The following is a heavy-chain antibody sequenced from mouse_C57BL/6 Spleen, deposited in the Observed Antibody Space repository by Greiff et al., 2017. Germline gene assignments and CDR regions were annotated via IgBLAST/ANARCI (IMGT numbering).Heavy chain of an antibody. J-gene: IGHJ4*01. Sequence: VQLQQPGAELVMPGASVKLSCKASGYTFTSYWMHWVKQRPGQGLEWIGEIDPSDSYTNYNQKFKGKSTLTVDKSSSTAYMQLSSLTSEDSAVYYCALLTSYAMDYGGQGTSVTVSS. CDR3: ALLTSYAMDY. D-gene: IGHD4-1*01. CDR2: IDPSDSYT. CDR1: GYTFTSYW. V-gene: IGHV1-69*01.